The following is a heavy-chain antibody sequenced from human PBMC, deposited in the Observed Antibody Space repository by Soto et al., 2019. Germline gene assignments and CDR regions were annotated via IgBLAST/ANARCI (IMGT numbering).Heavy chain of an antibody. J-gene: IGHJ4*02. CDR3: ARDGPWRPDY. Sequence: PGGSLRLSCAASGFPFSDYWLHWVRQAPGKGLVWVSRIKSDGTTKYADSVKGRFTISRDDAKSTLYLQMNSLTAEDTAVYYCARDGPWRPDYWGQGTLVTVSS. CDR1: GFPFSDYW. V-gene: IGHV3-74*03. CDR2: IKSDGTT. D-gene: IGHD6-6*01.